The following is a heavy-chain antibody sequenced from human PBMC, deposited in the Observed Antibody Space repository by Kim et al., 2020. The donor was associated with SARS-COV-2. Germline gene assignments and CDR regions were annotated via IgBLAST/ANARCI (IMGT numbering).Heavy chain of an antibody. CDR2: T. J-gene: IGHJ4*02. V-gene: IGHV3-23*01. CDR3: ARDTGSRSFDY. Sequence: TYYEESVKGRFTRARDNSKNTLFLQMNSLRAEDTAIYYCARDTGSRSFDYWGQGTLLTVSS. D-gene: IGHD2-15*01.